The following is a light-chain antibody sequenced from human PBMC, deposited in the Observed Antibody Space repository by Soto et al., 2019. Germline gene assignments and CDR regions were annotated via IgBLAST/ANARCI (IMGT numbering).Light chain of an antibody. CDR3: SSYITSAIVV. J-gene: IGLJ2*01. V-gene: IGLV2-14*01. CDR2: DVF. Sequence: QSALTQPASVSASRGQSITISCTGTSSDVPGSNSVSWYQQHPGKAPILIIFDVFKRPSGVSDRFSASKAGNTASLTISWLQAEDEADYYCSSYITSAIVVFGGGTKLTVL. CDR1: SSDVPGSNS.